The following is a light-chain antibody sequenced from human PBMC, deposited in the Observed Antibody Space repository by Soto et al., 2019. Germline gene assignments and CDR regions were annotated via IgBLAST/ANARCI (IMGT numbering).Light chain of an antibody. Sequence: EIVFTQSPATLSLSPGERATLSCRASQSVSSKLAWFQQKPGQAPRLLIYFASTRATDIPARFSGSGSGTDFTLTISSLEPEDFAVYYCQQRSNWPLTFGGGTKVDI. CDR2: FAS. J-gene: IGKJ4*01. CDR3: QQRSNWPLT. V-gene: IGKV3-11*01. CDR1: QSVSSK.